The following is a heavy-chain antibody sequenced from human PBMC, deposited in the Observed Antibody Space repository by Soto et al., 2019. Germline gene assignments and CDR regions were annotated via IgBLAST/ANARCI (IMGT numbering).Heavy chain of an antibody. CDR2: IIPILGET. Sequence: QVQLVQSGAEVKKPGSSVRVSCKASGTIFSSYTISWVRPAPGQGLEWMGRIIPILGETNSAQKFQDRVTLTADKSTTTASMELNSLRLEDTAVYYCARGLGGRMDDWGQGTTVTVSS. CDR1: GTIFSSYT. V-gene: IGHV1-69*08. D-gene: IGHD3-16*01. J-gene: IGHJ6*02. CDR3: ARGLGGRMDD.